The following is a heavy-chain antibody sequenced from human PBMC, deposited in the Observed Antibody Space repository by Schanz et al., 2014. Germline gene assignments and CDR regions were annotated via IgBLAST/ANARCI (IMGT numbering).Heavy chain of an antibody. V-gene: IGHV3-33*08. J-gene: IGHJ3*02. CDR3: ARDGYSVVVISPTESFDI. CDR1: GFTLSSYG. Sequence: QVRLVESGGGVVQPGRSLRLSCAASGFTLSSYGMHWVRQAPGKGLEWVAFINSDGTKRFYADSVKSRFTISRDNSRNTLYLQMNSRRAEDTAVYYCARDGYSVVVISPTESFDIWGQGTMGTVSP. D-gene: IGHD2-21*01. CDR2: INSDGTKR.